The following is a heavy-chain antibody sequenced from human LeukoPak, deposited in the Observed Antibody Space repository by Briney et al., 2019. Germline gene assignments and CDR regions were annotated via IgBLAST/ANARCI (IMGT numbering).Heavy chain of an antibody. CDR1: GFTFSNYE. V-gene: IGHV3-30*04. CDR3: ARVSGCSGGTCTSLKY. Sequence: GRSLRLFCAASGFTFSNYEMHWVRQAPGKGLEWVTLISYDGTKYYADSVKGRFTGSRDNSNNTVFLQMNSLSAEDTAVYYCARVSGCSGGTCTSLKYWGQGTLVTVSS. CDR2: ISYDGTK. J-gene: IGHJ4*02. D-gene: IGHD2-15*01.